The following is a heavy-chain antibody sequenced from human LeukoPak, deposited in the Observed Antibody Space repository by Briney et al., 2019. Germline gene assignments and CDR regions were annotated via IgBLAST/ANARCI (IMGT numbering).Heavy chain of an antibody. V-gene: IGHV4-39*07. D-gene: IGHD3-3*01. CDR3: ARVGLIRNFDY. CDR1: GGSISSSSYY. Sequence: TSETLSLTCTVSGGSISSSSYYWGWIRQPPGKGLEWIGSIYYSGSTHYNPSLKSRVTISVDTSKNQFSLKLSSVTAADTAVYYCARVGLIRNFDYWGQGTLVTVSS. CDR2: IYYSGST. J-gene: IGHJ4*02.